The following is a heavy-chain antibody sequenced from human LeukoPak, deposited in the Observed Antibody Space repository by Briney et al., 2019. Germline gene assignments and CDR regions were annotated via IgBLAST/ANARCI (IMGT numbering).Heavy chain of an antibody. J-gene: IGHJ6*03. D-gene: IGHD3-10*01. V-gene: IGHV1-69*06. Sequence: ASVKVSCKVSGGTFSSYAISWMRQAPGQGLEWMGGIIPIFGTANYAQKFQGRVTITADKSTSTAYMELSSLRSEDTAVYYCARDGITMVRGDPMDVWGKGTTVTVSS. CDR3: ARDGITMVRGDPMDV. CDR2: IIPIFGTA. CDR1: GGTFSSYA.